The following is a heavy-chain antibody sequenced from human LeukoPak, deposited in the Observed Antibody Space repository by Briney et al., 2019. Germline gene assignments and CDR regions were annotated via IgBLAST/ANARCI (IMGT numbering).Heavy chain of an antibody. Sequence: GGSLRLSCAASGFTFSSYGMHWVRQAPGKGLEWVAVIWYDGSNKYYADSVEVRFTISRDNSKNTLYLQMNSLRAEDTAVYYCAKDPQTYYDYVWGTLDYWGQGTLVTVSS. V-gene: IGHV3-33*06. CDR1: GFTFSSYG. D-gene: IGHD3-16*01. CDR3: AKDPQTYYDYVWGTLDY. CDR2: IWYDGSNK. J-gene: IGHJ4*02.